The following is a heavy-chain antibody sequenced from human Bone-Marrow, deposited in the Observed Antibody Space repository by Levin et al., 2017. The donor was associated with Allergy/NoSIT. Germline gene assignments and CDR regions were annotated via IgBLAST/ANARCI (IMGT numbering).Heavy chain of an antibody. Sequence: QPGESLKISCAASGFTFSSYWMHWVRQAPGKGLVWVSRINSDGSTINYADSVRGRFTISRDNAQNTLYLQMNSLRAEDTAVYYCARAGSFRFDYWGQGTLATVSS. CDR2: INSDGSTI. D-gene: IGHD1-26*01. V-gene: IGHV3-74*01. CDR1: GFTFSSYW. J-gene: IGHJ4*02. CDR3: ARAGSFRFDY.